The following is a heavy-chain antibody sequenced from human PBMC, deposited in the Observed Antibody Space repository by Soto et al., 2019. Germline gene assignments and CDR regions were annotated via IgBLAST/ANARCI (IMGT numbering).Heavy chain of an antibody. D-gene: IGHD6-19*01. CDR1: GYSFANYW. V-gene: IGHV5-51*01. Sequence: GESLKISCKGSGYSFANYWIGWVRQMPGKGLEWMGIIYPGDSDTRYSPSFQGQVTISADKSISTAYLQWSSLKASDTAMFYCARPREAGKYYYGVDVWGKGTTVTASS. CDR2: IYPGDSDT. CDR3: ARPREAGKYYYGVDV. J-gene: IGHJ6*04.